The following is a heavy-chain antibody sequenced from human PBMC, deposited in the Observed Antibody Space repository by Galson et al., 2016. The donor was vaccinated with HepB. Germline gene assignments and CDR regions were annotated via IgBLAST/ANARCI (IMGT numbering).Heavy chain of an antibody. CDR1: GYIFNNFW. J-gene: IGHJ6*02. D-gene: IGHD2-15*01. Sequence: QSGAEVKKPGESLKISCKGSGYIFNNFWVAWVRRMPGKGLEWMGIIYPGDSHSRYSPSLQGQVTISADKSINTAYLQWSSLTASDTAVYYCARTHSGGTDYYYYAMDVWSQGTTVTVSS. CDR2: IYPGDSHS. CDR3: ARTHSGGTDYYYYAMDV. V-gene: IGHV5-51*01.